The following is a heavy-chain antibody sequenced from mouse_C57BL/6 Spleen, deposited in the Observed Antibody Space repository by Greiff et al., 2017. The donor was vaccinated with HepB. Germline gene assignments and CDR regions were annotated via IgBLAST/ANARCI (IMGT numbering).Heavy chain of an antibody. CDR2: ISDGGSYT. J-gene: IGHJ1*03. V-gene: IGHV5-4*03. D-gene: IGHD2-3*01. CDR1: GFTFSSYA. Sequence: EVKLLESGGGLVKPGGSLKLSCAASGFTFSSYAMSWVRQTPEKRLEWVANISDGGSYTDYPDNLKGRFTISRDNAKNNLYLQLSHLKSEDTARYYGACLGGYCRRWYFDDWGTGTTVTVSS. CDR3: ACLGGYCRRWYFDD.